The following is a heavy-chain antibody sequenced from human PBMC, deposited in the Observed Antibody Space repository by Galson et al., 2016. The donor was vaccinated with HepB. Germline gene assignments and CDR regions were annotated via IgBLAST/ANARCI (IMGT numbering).Heavy chain of an antibody. Sequence: SLRLSCAVSGVTINDNYVAWVRQPPGKGLEWVSVAYTDATTSYANSIKGRFPISRDLPKNTVYLQMNNLRVDDTAVYYCAGGPLSLDFWGQGTLVTVSS. D-gene: IGHD2/OR15-2a*01. CDR3: AGGPLSLDF. CDR1: GVTINDNY. CDR2: AYTDATT. V-gene: IGHV3-53*01. J-gene: IGHJ4*02.